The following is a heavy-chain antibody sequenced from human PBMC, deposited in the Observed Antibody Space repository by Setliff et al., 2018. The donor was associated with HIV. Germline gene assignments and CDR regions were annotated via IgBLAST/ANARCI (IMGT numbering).Heavy chain of an antibody. Sequence: SETLSLTCTVSNGSISTNSYYWGWIRQSPGKGLEWVGNVHNSGGTNYNPSLKSRVSISVDTSKNQFSLNVNSVTAPDTAVYYCVRHTRDTSLAHYYYYIDVWGKGTTVTAP. CDR1: NGSISTNSYY. CDR2: VHNSGGT. J-gene: IGHJ6*03. V-gene: IGHV4-39*01. D-gene: IGHD5-18*01. CDR3: VRHTRDTSLAHYYYYIDV.